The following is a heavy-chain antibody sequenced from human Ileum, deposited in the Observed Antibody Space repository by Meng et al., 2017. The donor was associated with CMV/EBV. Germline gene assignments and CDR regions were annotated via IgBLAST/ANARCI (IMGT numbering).Heavy chain of an antibody. CDR3: ASTSWLADALDI. J-gene: IGHJ3*02. Sequence: GGSLSLSCAVSGFTVSSNYMSWVRQAPGKGLEWVSVIYSGGSTYYADSVKGRFTISRDNSKNTLYLQMNNLRAENTAVYYCASTSWLADALDIWGQGTMVTVSS. D-gene: IGHD1-26*01. CDR2: IYSGGST. V-gene: IGHV3-66*02. CDR1: GFTVSSNY.